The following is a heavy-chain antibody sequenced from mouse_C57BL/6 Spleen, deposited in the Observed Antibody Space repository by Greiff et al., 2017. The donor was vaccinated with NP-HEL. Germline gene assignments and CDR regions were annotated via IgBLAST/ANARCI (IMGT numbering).Heavy chain of an antibody. CDR1: GYSFTGYF. CDR2: INPYNGDT. J-gene: IGHJ4*01. CDR3: ARRGYRRDYAMDY. Sequence: EVQLQQSGPELVKPGDSVKISCKASGYSFTGYFMNWVMQSHGKSLEWIGRINPYNGDTFYNQKFKGKATLTVDKSSSTAHMELRSLTSEDSAVYYCARRGYRRDYAMDYWGQGTSVTVSS. D-gene: IGHD2-14*01. V-gene: IGHV1-20*01.